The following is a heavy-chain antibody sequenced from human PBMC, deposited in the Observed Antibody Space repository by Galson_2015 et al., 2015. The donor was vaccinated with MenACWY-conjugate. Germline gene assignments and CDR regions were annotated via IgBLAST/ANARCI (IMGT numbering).Heavy chain of an antibody. CDR2: ISGRGDVT. CDR1: GFTFRGYA. D-gene: IGHD2-2*01. CDR3: AKAYIVVIPDAVYVC. J-gene: IGHJ4*02. Sequence: LLLSCAASGFTFRGYAMSLVRPAPVRGLEWVSGISGRGDVTYYADAVKGRFTISRDNSKNTLYLQMDSLIAEDTAVYYYAKAYIVVIPDAVYVCWGKGALFAVSS. V-gene: IGHV3-23*01.